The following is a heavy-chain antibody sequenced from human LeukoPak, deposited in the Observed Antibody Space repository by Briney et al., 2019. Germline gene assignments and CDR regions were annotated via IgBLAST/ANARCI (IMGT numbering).Heavy chain of an antibody. V-gene: IGHV3-30*04. Sequence: WGSLRLSGAASGFTFSSYAMHWVRQVPGKGLEWVAVISYDGSNKYYADSVKGRFTISRDNSKNTLYLQMNSLRAEDTAVYYCARDWDYFDYWGQGTLVTVSS. CDR1: GFTFSSYA. J-gene: IGHJ4*02. CDR2: ISYDGSNK. D-gene: IGHD3-16*01. CDR3: ARDWDYFDY.